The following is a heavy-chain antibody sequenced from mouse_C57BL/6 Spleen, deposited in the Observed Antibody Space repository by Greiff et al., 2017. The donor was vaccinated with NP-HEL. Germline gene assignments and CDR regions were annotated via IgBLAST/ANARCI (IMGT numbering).Heavy chain of an antibody. J-gene: IGHJ2*01. V-gene: IGHV1-64*01. D-gene: IGHD1-1*01. Sequence: VQLQQPGAELVKPGASVKLSCKASGYTFTSYWMHWVKQRPGQGLEWIGMIHPNSGSTNYNEKFKSKATLTVDKSSSTAYMQLSSLTSKDSAVYYCAREPLFITTVVATDYFDCWGHGTTLTVSS. CDR1: GYTFTSYW. CDR2: IHPNSGST. CDR3: AREPLFITTVVATDYFDC.